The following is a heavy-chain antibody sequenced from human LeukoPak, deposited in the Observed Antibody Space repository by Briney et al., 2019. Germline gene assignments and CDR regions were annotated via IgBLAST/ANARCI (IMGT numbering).Heavy chain of an antibody. CDR1: RGTFSSYA. Sequence: SVTVSFKASRGTFSSYAISWVRQAPGQGLEWMGRIIPIFGTANYAQKFQGRVTITTDESTSTAYMELSSLRSDDTAVYYCPRDESYGNYNNWFDPWGQGTLVTVSP. D-gene: IGHD4-11*01. CDR3: PRDESYGNYNNWFDP. V-gene: IGHV1-69*05. J-gene: IGHJ5*02. CDR2: IIPIFGTA.